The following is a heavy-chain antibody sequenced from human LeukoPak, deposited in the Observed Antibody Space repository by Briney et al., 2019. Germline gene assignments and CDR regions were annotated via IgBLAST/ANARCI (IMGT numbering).Heavy chain of an antibody. Sequence: SETLSLTCTVSGGSISSYYWSWIRQPPGKGRVWIGYIYYSGSTNYNPSLKSRVTISVDTSKNQFSLKLSSVTAADTAVYYCAREPLVRDYGMDVWGQGTTVTVSS. D-gene: IGHD3-10*01. CDR1: GGSISSYY. CDR2: IYYSGST. CDR3: AREPLVRDYGMDV. V-gene: IGHV4-59*01. J-gene: IGHJ6*02.